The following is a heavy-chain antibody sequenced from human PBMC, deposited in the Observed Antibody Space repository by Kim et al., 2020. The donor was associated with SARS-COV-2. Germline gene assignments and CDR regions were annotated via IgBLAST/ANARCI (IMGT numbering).Heavy chain of an antibody. CDR1: GDSIGAYH. CDR3: ARLRPNQLRLRFLIGYFDV. V-gene: IGHV4-59*08. CDR2: IANTGNT. Sequence: SETLSLTCTVSGDSIGAYHWSWIRQSPGKGLEWVGYIANTGNTFYNPSLKSRVTTSVDTAKNHFSLRMTSVTAADTAVYFCARLRPNQLRLRFLIGYFDVWGRGTLVTVSS. D-gene: IGHD1-1*01. J-gene: IGHJ2*01.